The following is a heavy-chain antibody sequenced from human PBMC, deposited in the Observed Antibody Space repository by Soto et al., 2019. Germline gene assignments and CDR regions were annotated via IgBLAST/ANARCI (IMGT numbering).Heavy chain of an antibody. CDR2: TRNRANSHTT. CDR1: GFTFSDHY. Sequence: EVQLVESGGGLVQPGGSLTLSCAASGFTFSDHYMDWVRLAPGKGLEWVARTRNRANSHTTEYAASVKDRFTISKHDSKNSLYLQMNSLNTEDSALYYCAGSSPIADFRAFDTWGQGTWVTVSS. CDR3: AGSSPIADFRAFDT. V-gene: IGHV3-72*01. D-gene: IGHD3-3*01. J-gene: IGHJ3*02.